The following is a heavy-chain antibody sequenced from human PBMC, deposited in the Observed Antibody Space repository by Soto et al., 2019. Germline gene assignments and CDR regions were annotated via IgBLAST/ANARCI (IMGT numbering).Heavy chain of an antibody. Sequence: SETLSLTCAVSGYSISSGYYWGWIRQPPGKGLEWIGSIYHSGSTYYNPSFKSRVTISVDTSKNQFSLKLSSVTAADTAVYYCARVYCSSTSCYDYYYYGMDAWGQGTTVTVSS. D-gene: IGHD2-2*01. CDR2: IYHSGST. CDR3: ARVYCSSTSCYDYYYYGMDA. CDR1: GYSISSGYY. J-gene: IGHJ6*02. V-gene: IGHV4-38-2*01.